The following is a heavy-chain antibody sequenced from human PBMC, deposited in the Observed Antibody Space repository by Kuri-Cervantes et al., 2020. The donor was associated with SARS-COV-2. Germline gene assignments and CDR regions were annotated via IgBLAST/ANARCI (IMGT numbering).Heavy chain of an antibody. CDR2: INPNSGGT. Sequence: ASVNVSCKSSGRTFTGYYMHWVRQAPGQGLEWMGRINPNSGGTNYAQKFQGRVTMTRDTSISTAYMELSRLRSDDTAVYYCATPSYYDSSGSYDAFDIWGQGTMVTVSS. CDR3: ATPSYYDSSGSYDAFDI. D-gene: IGHD3-22*01. V-gene: IGHV1-2*06. CDR1: GRTFTGYY. J-gene: IGHJ3*02.